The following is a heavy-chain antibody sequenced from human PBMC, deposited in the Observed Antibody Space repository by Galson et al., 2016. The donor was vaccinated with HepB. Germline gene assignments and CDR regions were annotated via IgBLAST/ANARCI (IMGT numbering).Heavy chain of an antibody. CDR3: AKSAEGLLRYSGLDV. J-gene: IGHJ6*02. CDR1: GFTLRTYS. D-gene: IGHD2-21*02. CDR2: TGTGTRYK. V-gene: IGHV3-21*01. Sequence: SLRLPCAASGFTLRTYSLTWVRQAPGKGLEWVSSTGTGTRYKYYADSVKGRFTISRDDPGNSLYLQMESLRPEDTAVYFCAKSAEGLLRYSGLDVWGQGTTVTVSS.